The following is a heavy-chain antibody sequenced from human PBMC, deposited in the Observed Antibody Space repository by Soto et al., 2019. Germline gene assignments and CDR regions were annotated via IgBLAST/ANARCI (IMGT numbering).Heavy chain of an antibody. J-gene: IGHJ4*02. CDR1: GFTFSSYA. Sequence: EVQLLESGGGLVQPGGSLRLSCAASGFTFSSYAMSWVRQAPGKGLEWVSAISGSGGSTYYADSVKGRFTISRDNSKNTLYLQMNSLRAEDTAVYDCAKGGYGDYVFFDYWGQGTLVTVSS. V-gene: IGHV3-23*01. D-gene: IGHD4-17*01. CDR3: AKGGYGDYVFFDY. CDR2: ISGSGGST.